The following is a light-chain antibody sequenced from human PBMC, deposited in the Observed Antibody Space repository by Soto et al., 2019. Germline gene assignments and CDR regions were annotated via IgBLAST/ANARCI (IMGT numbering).Light chain of an antibody. CDR2: DAS. V-gene: IGKV1-16*01. CDR3: QQYNRYWT. Sequence: DIQMTQSPSSLSASVGDRVTITCRASQGINNYLAWYQQKPGKAPKLLIYDASSLESGVPSRFSGSGSETEFTLTISSLLPDDFATYYCQQYNRYWTFGQGTKVEIK. J-gene: IGKJ1*01. CDR1: QGINNY.